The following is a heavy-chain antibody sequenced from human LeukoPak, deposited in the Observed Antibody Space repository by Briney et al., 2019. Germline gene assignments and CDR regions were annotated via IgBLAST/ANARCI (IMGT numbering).Heavy chain of an antibody. CDR2: ISGSGGST. Sequence: GGSLRLSCAASGFTFSSYAMSWVRQAPGKGLEWVSAISGSGGSTYYADSVKGRFTISRDNSKNTLYLQMNSLRAEDTAVYYRAKGQLTVTTSWYYYYGMDVWGQGTTVTVSS. J-gene: IGHJ6*02. V-gene: IGHV3-23*01. D-gene: IGHD4-17*01. CDR3: AKGQLTVTTSWYYYYGMDV. CDR1: GFTFSSYA.